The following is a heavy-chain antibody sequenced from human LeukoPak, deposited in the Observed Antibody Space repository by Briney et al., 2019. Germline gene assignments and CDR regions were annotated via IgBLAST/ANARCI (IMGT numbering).Heavy chain of an antibody. D-gene: IGHD3-22*01. J-gene: IGHJ4*02. CDR2: FDPEDGET. Sequence: ASVKVSCKVSGYTLTELSMHWVRQAPGKGLEWMGGFDPEDGETIYAQKFQGRVTMTEDTSTDTAYMELGSLRSEDTAVYYCATAPHQYYYDSSGSHFDYWGQGTLVTVSS. CDR1: GYTLTELS. CDR3: ATAPHQYYYDSSGSHFDY. V-gene: IGHV1-24*01.